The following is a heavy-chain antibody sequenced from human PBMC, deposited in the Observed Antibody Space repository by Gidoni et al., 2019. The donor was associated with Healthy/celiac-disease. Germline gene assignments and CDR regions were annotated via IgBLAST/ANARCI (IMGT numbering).Heavy chain of an antibody. CDR3: TRASLPLDTAMVVDY. V-gene: IGHV3-49*05. CDR1: GFTFGDYA. CDR2: IRSKAYGGTT. D-gene: IGHD5-18*01. Sequence: EVRLVESGGGLVKPGRSLRLSCTASGFTFGDYAMSWFRQAPGKGLEWVGFIRSKAYGGTTEYAASVKGRFTISRDDSKSIAYLQMNSLKTEDTAVYYCTRASLPLDTAMVVDYWGQGTLVTVSS. J-gene: IGHJ4*02.